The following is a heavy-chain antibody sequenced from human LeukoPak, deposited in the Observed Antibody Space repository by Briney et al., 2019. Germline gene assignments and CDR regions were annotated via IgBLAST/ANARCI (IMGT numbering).Heavy chain of an antibody. Sequence: ASVKVSCKASGYTFTSYAMNWVRQAPGQGLGWMGWINTNTGNPAYAQGFTGRFVFSLDTSVSTAYLQISSLKAEDTAVYYCATCMPSNRGVIISCAFDYWGQGTLVTVSS. V-gene: IGHV7-4-1*02. J-gene: IGHJ4*02. D-gene: IGHD3-10*01. CDR2: INTNTGNP. CDR3: ATCMPSNRGVIISCAFDY. CDR1: GYTFTSYA.